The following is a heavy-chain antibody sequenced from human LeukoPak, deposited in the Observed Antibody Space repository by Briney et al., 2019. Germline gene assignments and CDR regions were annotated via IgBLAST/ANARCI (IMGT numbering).Heavy chain of an antibody. CDR1: GYTFTSYD. CDR3: ATGGRGLKAAFDI. D-gene: IGHD3-10*01. Sequence: GASVKVFCKASGYTFTSYDINWVRQPTGQGLEWMGWMNPNSGNTGYAQMFQGRVTMTRNTSISTAYMEPNSLRSEDTAVYYCATGGRGLKAAFDIWGLGTLVTVSS. J-gene: IGHJ3*02. V-gene: IGHV1-8*01. CDR2: MNPNSGNT.